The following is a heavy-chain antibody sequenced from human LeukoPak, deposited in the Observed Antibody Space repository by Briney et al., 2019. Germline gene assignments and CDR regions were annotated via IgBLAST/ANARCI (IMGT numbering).Heavy chain of an antibody. Sequence: PGGSLRLSCAASGFAFSNYAMSWVRQAPGKGLEWVSAIGGSGGSTYYADSVKGRFTISRDNSKNTLYLQMNSLRAEDTAVYYCAKDNLMPDSSGWYWGQGTLVTVSS. J-gene: IGHJ4*02. CDR1: GFAFSNYA. D-gene: IGHD6-19*01. CDR3: AKDNLMPDSSGWY. V-gene: IGHV3-23*01. CDR2: IGGSGGST.